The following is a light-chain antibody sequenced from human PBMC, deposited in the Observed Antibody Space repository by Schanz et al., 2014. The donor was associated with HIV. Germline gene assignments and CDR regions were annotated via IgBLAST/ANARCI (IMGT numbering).Light chain of an antibody. CDR2: AAS. V-gene: IGKV1-39*01. CDR1: QSIGSY. J-gene: IGKJ3*01. Sequence: DIQMTQSPSSLSASVGDRVTITCRASQSIGSYLIWYQQKPGKAPKLLIYAASTLQSGVPSRFSGSGSGTDFTLTISSLQPEDFATYFCQQSFSTLFTFGPGTKVDIK. CDR3: QQSFSTLFT.